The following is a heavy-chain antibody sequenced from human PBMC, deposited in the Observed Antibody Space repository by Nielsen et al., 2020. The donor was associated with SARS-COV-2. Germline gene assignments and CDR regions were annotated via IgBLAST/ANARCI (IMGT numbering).Heavy chain of an antibody. CDR3: ARRTIENFGDFPSWFDP. Sequence: SETLSLTCTVSGGSISSSSYYWGWIRQPPGKGLQWIGSISHTGTTNYNPSLKSRVTISVDTSRGHFSLDLTSVTAADSAVYYCARRTIENFGDFPSWFDPWGQGTLVTVSS. D-gene: IGHD4-17*01. V-gene: IGHV4-39*02. CDR1: GGSISSSSYY. CDR2: ISHTGTT. J-gene: IGHJ5*02.